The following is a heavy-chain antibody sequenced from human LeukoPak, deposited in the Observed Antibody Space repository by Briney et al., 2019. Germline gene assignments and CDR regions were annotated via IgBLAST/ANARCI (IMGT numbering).Heavy chain of an antibody. J-gene: IGHJ4*02. Sequence: GGSLRLSCAASGFTFSSYGMHWVRQAPGKGLEWMAVIWYDGSNKYYADSVKGRFTISRDNSKNTLYLQMNSLRAEDTAVYYCARDWSALGTGGGVYWGQGTLVTVS. D-gene: IGHD6-13*01. CDR3: ARDWSALGTGGGVY. CDR1: GFTFSSYG. V-gene: IGHV3-33*08. CDR2: IWYDGSNK.